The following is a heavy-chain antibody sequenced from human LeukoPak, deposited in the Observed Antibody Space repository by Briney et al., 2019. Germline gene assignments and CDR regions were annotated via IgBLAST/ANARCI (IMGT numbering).Heavy chain of an antibody. CDR2: INHSGST. J-gene: IGHJ5*02. CDR3: ASRAHDFWSGYLTFDP. CDR1: GGSFSGYY. V-gene: IGHV4-34*01. D-gene: IGHD3-3*01. Sequence: SETLSLTCAVYGGSFSGYYWSWIRQPPGKGLEWIGEINHSGSTNYNPSLKSRVTISVDTSKNQFSLKLSSVTAADTAVYYCASRAHDFWSGYLTFDPWGQGTLVTVSS.